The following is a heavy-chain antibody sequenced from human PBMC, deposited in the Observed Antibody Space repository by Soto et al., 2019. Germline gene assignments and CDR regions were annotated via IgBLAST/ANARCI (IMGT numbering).Heavy chain of an antibody. J-gene: IGHJ3*01. V-gene: IGHV3-23*01. Sequence: EVQMLESGGGLVQPGGSLRLSCAASGFTFSTYAMSWVRQAPGKGLEWVSALSGSGVSTYYADSVKSRFTISRDNSKNTLYLQMNSLIAEDTAVYFCAKGGYDSSGYYVDVWGQGTMVTVSS. CDR2: LSGSGVST. D-gene: IGHD3-22*01. CDR1: GFTFSTYA. CDR3: AKGGYDSSGYYVDV.